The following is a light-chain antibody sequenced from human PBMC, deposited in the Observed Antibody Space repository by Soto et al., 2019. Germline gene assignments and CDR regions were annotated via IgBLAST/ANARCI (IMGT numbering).Light chain of an antibody. J-gene: IGKJ1*01. Sequence: DIQMTQSPSSLSASVGDRVTISCRASQTISTFLNWYQQKPGTAPRLLIYRASSVNSGVPPRFSGSGSGRDSTLTISSLRPEDIATSFCQQSYSSPPWTFGQGTKVDIK. V-gene: IGKV1-39*01. CDR3: QQSYSSPPWT. CDR2: RAS. CDR1: QTISTF.